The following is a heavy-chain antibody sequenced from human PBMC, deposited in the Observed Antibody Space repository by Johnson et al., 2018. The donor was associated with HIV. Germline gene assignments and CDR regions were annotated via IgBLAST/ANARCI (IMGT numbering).Heavy chain of an antibody. CDR2: SRTKATNYIT. CDR1: GFGSSAHS. D-gene: IGHD6-19*01. J-gene: IGHJ3*02. V-gene: IGHV3-72*01. CDR3: ASTSSGWFYAFDI. Sequence: VQLVESGGGLVQPGGSLRLSGAASGFGSSAHSMAWVRQAPGKGLEWVGRSRTKATNYITQYAASVKGRFTISRDDSQKSLYLQMNSLRAEDTAVYYCASTSSGWFYAFDIWGQGTMVTVSS.